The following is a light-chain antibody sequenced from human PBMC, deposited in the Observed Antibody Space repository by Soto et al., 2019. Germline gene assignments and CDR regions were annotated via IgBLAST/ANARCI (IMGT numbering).Light chain of an antibody. CDR2: GAS. J-gene: IGKJ4*02. Sequence: DIVMTQSPATLSVSPGERATLSCRASQSISNNLVWYQQKPGQAPRLLIYGASTRATGIPARVSGSGSGTEFTLTISSLQSEDCAFYCCQQNSDWPPLTFGGGTKVEIK. CDR3: QQNSDWPPLT. CDR1: QSISNN. V-gene: IGKV3-15*01.